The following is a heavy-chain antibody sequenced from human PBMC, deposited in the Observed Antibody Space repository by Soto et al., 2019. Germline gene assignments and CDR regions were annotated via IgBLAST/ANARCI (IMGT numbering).Heavy chain of an antibody. CDR2: IIPIFGTA. J-gene: IGHJ6*02. D-gene: IGHD4-17*01. Sequence: QVQLVQSGAEVKKPGSSVKVSCKASGGTFSSYAISWVRQAPGQGLEWMGGIIPIFGTANYAQKFQGRVTITADESTRTAYMELSSLRSEDTAVYYCARDNDYGDYGGYYYYYGMDVWGQGTTVTVSS. V-gene: IGHV1-69*01. CDR1: GGTFSSYA. CDR3: ARDNDYGDYGGYYYYYGMDV.